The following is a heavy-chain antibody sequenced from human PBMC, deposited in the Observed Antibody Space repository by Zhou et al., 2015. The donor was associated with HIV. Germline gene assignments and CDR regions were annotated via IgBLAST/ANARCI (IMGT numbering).Heavy chain of an antibody. D-gene: IGHD7-27*01. V-gene: IGHV3-73*01. CDR1: GFTFSGSA. CDR3: TFGLTGDWYFDY. J-gene: IGHJ4*02. Sequence: VQLVESGGGVVQPGRSLRLSCAASGFTFSGSAMHWVRQASGKGLEWVGRIRSKANSYATAYAASVKGRFTISRDDSKNTAYLQMNSLKTEDTAVYYCTFGLTGDWYFDYWGQGTLVTVSS. CDR2: IRSKANSYAT.